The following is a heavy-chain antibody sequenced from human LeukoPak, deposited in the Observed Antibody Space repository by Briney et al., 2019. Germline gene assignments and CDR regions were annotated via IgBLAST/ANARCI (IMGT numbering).Heavy chain of an antibody. CDR3: ATRYNYVYFSLGY. CDR1: GGSFSDYY. Sequence: NSSETLSLTCAVYGGSFSDYYWSWIRQPPGKGLEWIGEINHSGSTNYNPSLKSRVTISVDTSKNQFSLKLSSVTAADTAVYYCATRYNYVYFSLGYWGQGTLVTVSS. J-gene: IGHJ4*02. V-gene: IGHV4-34*01. CDR2: INHSGST. D-gene: IGHD5-18*01.